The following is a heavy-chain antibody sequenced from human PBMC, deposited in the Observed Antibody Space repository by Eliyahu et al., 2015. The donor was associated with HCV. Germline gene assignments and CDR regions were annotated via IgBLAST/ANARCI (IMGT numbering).Heavy chain of an antibody. D-gene: IGHD4-17*01. CDR2: ISSSSSYI. J-gene: IGHJ4*02. Sequence: EVQLVESGGGLVKPGGSLRLXCAASGFXXSSYSMNWVRQAPGKGLEWVSSISSSSSYIYYADSVKGRFTISRDNAKNSLYLQMNSLRAEDTAVYYCARDCYGDYGPPDYWGQGTLVTVSS. CDR1: GFXXSSYS. CDR3: ARDCYGDYGPPDY. V-gene: IGHV3-21*01.